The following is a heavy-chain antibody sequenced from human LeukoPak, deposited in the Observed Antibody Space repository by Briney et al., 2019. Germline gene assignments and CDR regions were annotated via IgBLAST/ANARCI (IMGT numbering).Heavy chain of an antibody. CDR1: GDSISSSSYY. CDR2: IYYSGST. CDR3: ASGAYNYPYDY. Sequence: SETLSLTCTVSGDSISSSSYYWGWIRQPPGKGLEWIGSIYYSGSTYYNPSLKSRVTVSVDTSKNQFSLKLSSVTAADTAVYYCASGAYNYPYDYWGQGTLVTVSS. V-gene: IGHV4-39*01. J-gene: IGHJ4*02. D-gene: IGHD5-24*01.